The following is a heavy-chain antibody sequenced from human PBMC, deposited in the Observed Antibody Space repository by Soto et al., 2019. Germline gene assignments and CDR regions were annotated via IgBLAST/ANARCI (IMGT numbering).Heavy chain of an antibody. Sequence: QVQLQESGPGLVKPSGTLSLTCAVSGGSISSSNWWWWVRHPPGRGLEWIEEVYHSGSTHYNPSPNSRVAIPADTSNNRVPRHLTSGTATDTAVYYCVRLDGVAAADVDNWGQGNLVTVSS. V-gene: IGHV4-4*02. J-gene: IGHJ4*02. CDR3: VRLDGVAAADVDN. CDR1: GGSISSSNW. CDR2: VYHSGST. D-gene: IGHD6-25*01.